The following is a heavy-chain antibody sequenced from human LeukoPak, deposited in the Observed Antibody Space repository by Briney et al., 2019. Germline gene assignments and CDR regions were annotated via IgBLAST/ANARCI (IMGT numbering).Heavy chain of an antibody. CDR2: IYTSGST. D-gene: IGHD3-16*01. Sequence: PSETLSLTCTVSGGSISSGSYYWSWIRQPAGKGLEWIGRIYTSGSTNYNPSLKSRATISVDTSKNQFSLKLSSVTAADTAVYYCARDGGYWGQGTLVTVSS. V-gene: IGHV4-61*02. CDR3: ARDGGY. J-gene: IGHJ4*02. CDR1: GGSISSGSYY.